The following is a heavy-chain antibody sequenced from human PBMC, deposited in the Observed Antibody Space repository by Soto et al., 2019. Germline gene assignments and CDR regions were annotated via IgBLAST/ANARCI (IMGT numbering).Heavy chain of an antibody. J-gene: IGHJ4*02. CDR1: GGSFSGYY. Sequence: QVQLQQWGAGLLKPSETLSLTCAVYGGSFSGYYWSWIRQPPGKGLEWIGEINHSGSTNYNPSLKSRVTISVDTSKNQFSLKLSSVTAADTAVYYCARGTVIPDWGQGTLVTVSS. V-gene: IGHV4-34*01. CDR3: ARGTVIPD. CDR2: INHSGST. D-gene: IGHD4-17*01.